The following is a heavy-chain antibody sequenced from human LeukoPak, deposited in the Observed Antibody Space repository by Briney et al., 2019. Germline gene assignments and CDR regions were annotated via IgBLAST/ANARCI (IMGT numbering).Heavy chain of an antibody. J-gene: IGHJ4*02. CDR2: IYSGGST. CDR1: GFTVSSNY. D-gene: IGHD2-2*01. Sequence: GGSLRLSCAASGFTVSSNYMSWVRQAPGKGLEWVSVIYSGGSTYYADSVKGRFTISRDNSKNTLYLQMNSLRAEDTAVYYCANHLACGSTSCPPFDYWGQGTLVTVSS. V-gene: IGHV3-53*01. CDR3: ANHLACGSTSCPPFDY.